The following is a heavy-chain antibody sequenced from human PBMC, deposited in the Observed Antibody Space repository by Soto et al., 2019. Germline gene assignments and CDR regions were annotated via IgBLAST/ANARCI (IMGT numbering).Heavy chain of an antibody. J-gene: IGHJ5*01. Sequence: QVHLVESGGGVVQPGDSLRLSCAASGFPFSSYGMHWVRQTPGKGLEWVAVTSYNGNNKYYADSVKGRFAISRDKSKNTLNLQMNPLRGDDRAVYYFWKDPPFDFWGQGIL. V-gene: IGHV3-30*18. CDR2: TSYNGNNK. CDR1: GFPFSSYG. CDR3: WKDPPFDF.